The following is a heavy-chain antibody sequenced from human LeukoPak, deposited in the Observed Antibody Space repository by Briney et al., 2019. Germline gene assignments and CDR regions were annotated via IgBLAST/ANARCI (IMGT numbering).Heavy chain of an antibody. CDR2: INHGGST. V-gene: IGHV4-34*01. Sequence: SETLSLTCAVYGGSFSGYYRSWIRQPPGKGLEWIGEINHGGSTNYNPSLKSRVTISVDTSKNQFSLKLSSVTAADTAVYYCARLSAVAGHDYWGQGTLVTVSS. J-gene: IGHJ4*02. CDR1: GGSFSGYY. D-gene: IGHD6-19*01. CDR3: ARLSAVAGHDY.